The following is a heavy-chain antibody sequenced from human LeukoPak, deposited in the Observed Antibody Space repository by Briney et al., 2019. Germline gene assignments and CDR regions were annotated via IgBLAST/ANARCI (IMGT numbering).Heavy chain of an antibody. CDR1: GFTFSSYG. Sequence: SGGSLRLSCAASGFTFSSYGMSWVRQAPGKGLEWVSAIGGRDGSTYYADSVKGRFTISRDNSKNTLYVQMNSLRAEDTAVYYCAKDRANWAIDDWGQGTQVTVPS. CDR2: IGGRDGST. J-gene: IGHJ4*02. D-gene: IGHD3-16*01. CDR3: AKDRANWAIDD. V-gene: IGHV3-23*01.